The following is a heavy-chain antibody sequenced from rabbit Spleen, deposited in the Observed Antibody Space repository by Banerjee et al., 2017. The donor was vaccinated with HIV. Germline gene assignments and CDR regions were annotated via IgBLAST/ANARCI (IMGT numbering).Heavy chain of an antibody. Sequence: QSLEESGGGLVKPGASLTLTCTASGFSFSSSYYMYWVRQAPGKGLEWIACIYAGSSGKTYYASWAKGRFTISKTSSTTVTLQMTSLTAADTATYFCASAYSDVYFDLWGPGTLVTVS. CDR2: IYAGSSGKT. CDR1: GFSFSSSYY. CDR3: ASAYSDVYFDL. J-gene: IGHJ4*01. V-gene: IGHV1S40*01. D-gene: IGHD6-1*01.